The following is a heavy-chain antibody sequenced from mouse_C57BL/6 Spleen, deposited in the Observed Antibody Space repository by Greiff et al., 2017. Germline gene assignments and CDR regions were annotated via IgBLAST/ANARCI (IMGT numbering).Heavy chain of an antibody. CDR3: TDNDYDGFAY. CDR1: GFTFSSYA. V-gene: IGHV5-9-1*02. CDR2: ISSGGDYI. Sequence: EVNLVESGEGLVKPGGSLKLPCAASGFTFSSYAMSWVRQTPEKRLEWVAYISSGGDYIYYADTVKGRFTISRENARNTLYLQMSSLKSEDTAMYYCTDNDYDGFAYWGQGPLVTVSA. D-gene: IGHD2-4*01. J-gene: IGHJ3*01.